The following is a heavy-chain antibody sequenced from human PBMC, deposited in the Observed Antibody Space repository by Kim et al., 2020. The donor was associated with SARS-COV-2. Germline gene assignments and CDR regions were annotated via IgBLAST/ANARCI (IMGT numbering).Heavy chain of an antibody. CDR2: ISYDGSNK. J-gene: IGHJ4*02. V-gene: IGHV3-33*05. D-gene: IGHD5-12*01. CDR1: GFTFSSYG. CDR3: AREAGGYDFDY. Sequence: GGSLRLSCAASGFTFSSYGMHWVRQAPGKGLEWVAVISYDGSNKYYADSVKGRFTISSDNSKNTLYLQMNSRRAEDTAVYYCAREAGGYDFDYWGQGTLVTVSS.